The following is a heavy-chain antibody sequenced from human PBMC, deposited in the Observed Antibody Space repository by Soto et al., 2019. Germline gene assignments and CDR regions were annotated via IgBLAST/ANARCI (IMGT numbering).Heavy chain of an antibody. Sequence: PGGSLRLSCAASGFTFSSYAMSWVRQAPGKGLEWVSSISGSGTNTYYADSVRGRFTISSDNSKNTLYLQMNSLRVEDTAVYYCAKCSFRGSYYFRFDYWGHVTFVT. D-gene: IGHD1-26*01. J-gene: IGHJ4*01. V-gene: IGHV3-23*01. CDR3: AKCSFRGSYYFRFDY. CDR2: ISGSGTNT. CDR1: GFTFSSYA.